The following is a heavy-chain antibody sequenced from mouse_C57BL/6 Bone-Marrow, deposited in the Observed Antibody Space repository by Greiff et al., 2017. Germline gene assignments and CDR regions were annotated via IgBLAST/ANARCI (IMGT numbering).Heavy chain of an antibody. CDR2: INPNNGGT. D-gene: IGHD2-3*01. Sequence: EVQLQQSGPELVKPGASVKISCKASGYTFTDYYMNWVKQSHGKSLEWIGDINPNNGGTSYNQKFKGKATLTVDKSSSTAYMELRSLTSEDSAVYYCARYDGYYGFAYWGQGTLVTVSA. CDR3: ARYDGYYGFAY. V-gene: IGHV1-26*01. J-gene: IGHJ3*01. CDR1: GYTFTDYY.